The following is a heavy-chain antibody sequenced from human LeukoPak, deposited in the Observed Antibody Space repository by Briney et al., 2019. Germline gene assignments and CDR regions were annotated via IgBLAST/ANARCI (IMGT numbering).Heavy chain of an antibody. V-gene: IGHV1-8*03. CDR1: GYTFTSYD. J-gene: IGHJ6*03. CDR3: ARARISRYQLLVRYYYYYMDV. CDR2: MNPNSGNT. D-gene: IGHD2-2*01. Sequence: GASVKVSCKASGYTFTSYDINWVRQATGQGLEWMGWMNPNSGNTGYAQKFQGRVTITRNTSISTAYMELSSLRSEDTAVYYCARARISRYQLLVRYYYYYMDVWGKGTTVTVSS.